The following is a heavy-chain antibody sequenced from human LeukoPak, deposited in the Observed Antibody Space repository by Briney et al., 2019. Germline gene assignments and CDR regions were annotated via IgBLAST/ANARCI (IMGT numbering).Heavy chain of an antibody. CDR2: IKQGGSEK. CDR3: ARAKGGIIAARAYYFDY. Sequence: GGSLRLSCAASGFTFSSYWMSWVRQAPGKGLEWVANIKQGGSEKYYVDSVKGRLTISRDNAKNSLYLQMNSLRAEDTAVYYCARAKGGIIAARAYYFDYWGQGTLVTVSS. J-gene: IGHJ4*02. CDR1: GFTFSSYW. D-gene: IGHD6-6*01. V-gene: IGHV3-7*01.